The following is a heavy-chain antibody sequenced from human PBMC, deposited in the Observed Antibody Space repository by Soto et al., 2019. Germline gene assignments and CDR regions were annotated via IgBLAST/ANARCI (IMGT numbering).Heavy chain of an antibody. V-gene: IGHV3-33*01. Sequence: QVQLVESGGGVVQPGGSLRLSCAASGFTFSSYGMHWVRQAPGKGLEWVAVIWHDGKNKYYADSVKGRFTISRDNSKNTLFLQMDSLRAEDTALYYCARDPGTDYPIDYWGQGTLVTVSS. CDR1: GFTFSSYG. CDR3: ARDPGTDYPIDY. D-gene: IGHD4-17*01. J-gene: IGHJ4*02. CDR2: IWHDGKNK.